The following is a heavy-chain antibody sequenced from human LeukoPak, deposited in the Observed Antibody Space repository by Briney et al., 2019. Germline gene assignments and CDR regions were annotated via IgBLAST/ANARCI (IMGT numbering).Heavy chain of an antibody. CDR1: GFTFSSYS. CDR3: AREVTTTQNFDY. Sequence: GGSLRLSCAASGFTFSSYSMNWVRQAPGKGLEWVSSISSSSSYIHYADSVKGRFTISRDNAKNSLYLQMNSLRAEDTAVYYCAREVTTTQNFDYWGQGTLVTVSS. V-gene: IGHV3-21*01. D-gene: IGHD1-1*01. J-gene: IGHJ4*02. CDR2: ISSSSSYI.